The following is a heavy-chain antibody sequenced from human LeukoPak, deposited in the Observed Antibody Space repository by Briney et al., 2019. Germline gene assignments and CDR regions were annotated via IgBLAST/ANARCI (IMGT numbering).Heavy chain of an antibody. Sequence: GGSLRLSCAASGFTFSDYYMSWIRQAPGKGLEWVSNISSGGGTIYYADSLKGRFTISRDNAKNSLYLQMNSLRAEDTAVYYCARGYYNFWSGYRAEYCFDYWGQGTLVTVSS. CDR1: GFTFSDYY. D-gene: IGHD3-3*01. J-gene: IGHJ4*02. V-gene: IGHV3-11*04. CDR3: ARGYYNFWSGYRAEYCFDY. CDR2: ISSGGGTI.